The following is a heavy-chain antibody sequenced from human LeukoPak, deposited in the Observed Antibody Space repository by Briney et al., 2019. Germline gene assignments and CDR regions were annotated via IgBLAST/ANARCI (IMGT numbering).Heavy chain of an antibody. J-gene: IGHJ4*02. CDR3: AKDLGGIAVAGTFY. D-gene: IGHD6-19*01. V-gene: IGHV3-23*01. Sequence: PGGSLRLSCAASGFTFSGYAMSWVRQAPGKGLEWVSAISGSGGSTYYADSVKGRFTISRDNSKNTLYLQMNSLRAEDMAVYYCAKDLGGIAVAGTFYWGRGTLVTVSS. CDR2: ISGSGGST. CDR1: GFTFSGYA.